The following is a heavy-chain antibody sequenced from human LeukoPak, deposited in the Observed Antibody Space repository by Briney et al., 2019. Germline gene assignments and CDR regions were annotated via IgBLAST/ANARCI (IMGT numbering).Heavy chain of an antibody. D-gene: IGHD5-24*01. V-gene: IGHV3-30*04. CDR3: ARGEEKATITGLDS. J-gene: IGHJ4*02. CDR1: GFTFSSYA. CDR2: ISYDGSNK. Sequence: GRSLRLSCAASGFTFSSYAMHWVRQAPGKGLEWVAVISYDGSNKYYADSVKGRFTISRDNAENSLYLQMNGLRAEDTAVYFCARGEEKATITGLDSWGQGTLVTVSS.